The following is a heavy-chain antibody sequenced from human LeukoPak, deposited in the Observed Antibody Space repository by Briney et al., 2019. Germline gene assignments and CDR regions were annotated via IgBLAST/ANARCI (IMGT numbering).Heavy chain of an antibody. D-gene: IGHD3-16*02. V-gene: IGHV1-69*06. Sequence: ASVKVSCKASGGTFNSYAISWVRQAPGQGLEWMGGIIPMSDTANYPQKFRGRLTITADIPTSTVYMELSSLRSDDTAVYYCATLATSMITFGGVIRNDYWGQGTLVTVSS. J-gene: IGHJ4*02. CDR1: GGTFNSYA. CDR3: ATLATSMITFGGVIRNDY. CDR2: IIPMSDTA.